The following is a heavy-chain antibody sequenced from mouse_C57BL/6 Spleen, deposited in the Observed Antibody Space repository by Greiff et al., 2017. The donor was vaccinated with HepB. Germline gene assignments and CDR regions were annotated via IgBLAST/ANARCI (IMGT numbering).Heavy chain of an antibody. D-gene: IGHD2-4*01. CDR2: INPSTGGT. J-gene: IGHJ3*01. CDR3: ARRRDYVPLAY. V-gene: IGHV1-43*01. Sequence: EVQLQQSGPELVKPGASVKISCKASGYSFTGYYMHWVKQSSEKSLEWIGEINPSTGGTSYNQKFKGKATLTVDKSSSTAYMQLKSLTSEDSAVYSCARRRDYVPLAYWGQGTLVTVSA. CDR1: GYSFTGYY.